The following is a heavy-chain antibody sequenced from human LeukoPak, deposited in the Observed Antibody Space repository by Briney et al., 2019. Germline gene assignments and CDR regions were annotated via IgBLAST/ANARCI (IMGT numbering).Heavy chain of an antibody. CDR2: IYYSGST. Sequence: PSETLSLTCTVSGGSISSSSYYWGWIRQPPGKGLEWIGSIYYSGSTYYNPSLQSRVTISVDTSKNQFSLNLSSVTAADTAVYYCARGGAARLHFQNWGQGTLVTVSS. J-gene: IGHJ1*01. V-gene: IGHV4-39*07. D-gene: IGHD6-6*01. CDR3: ARGGAARLHFQN. CDR1: GGSISSSSYY.